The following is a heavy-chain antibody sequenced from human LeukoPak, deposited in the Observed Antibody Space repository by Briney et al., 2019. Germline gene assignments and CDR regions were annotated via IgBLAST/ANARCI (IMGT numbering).Heavy chain of an antibody. CDR3: ARDVDPGGFDY. V-gene: IGHV3-7*01. CDR2: IKQDGSEK. Sequence: GGSLRLSCAASGFTVSSNYMSWVRQAPGKGLEWVANIKQDGSEKYYVDSVKGRFTISRDNAKNSLYLQMNSLRAEDTAVYYCARDVDPGGFDYWGQGTLVTVSS. J-gene: IGHJ4*02. D-gene: IGHD2-21*01. CDR1: GFTVSSNY.